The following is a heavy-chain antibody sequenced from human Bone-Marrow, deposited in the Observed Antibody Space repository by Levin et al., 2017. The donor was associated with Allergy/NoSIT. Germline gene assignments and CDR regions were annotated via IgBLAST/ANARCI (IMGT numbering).Heavy chain of an antibody. V-gene: IGHV3-9*01. Sequence: GGSLRLSCAASGFTFDDYAMHWVRQAPGKGLEWVSGISWNSGSIGYADSVKGRFTISRDNAKNSLYLQMNSLRAEDTALYYCAKDRGLYYYDSSGYSAPAFDYWGQGTLVTVSS. J-gene: IGHJ4*02. CDR1: GFTFDDYA. CDR3: AKDRGLYYYDSSGYSAPAFDY. CDR2: ISWNSGSI. D-gene: IGHD3-22*01.